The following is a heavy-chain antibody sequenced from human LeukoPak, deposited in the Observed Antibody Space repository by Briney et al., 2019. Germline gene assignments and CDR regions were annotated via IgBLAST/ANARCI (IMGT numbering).Heavy chain of an antibody. D-gene: IGHD1-26*01. CDR1: EFTFGSFA. CDR2: TDNSGDNT. Sequence: GGSLRLSCEAFEFTFGSFAMSWVRQAPGKGLEWVSTTDNSGDNTYYADSVKGRFTISRDNSKNTLYLQMNSLRAEDTAVYYCAREAIVEDTDDAFDIWGRGTMVTVSS. V-gene: IGHV3-23*01. J-gene: IGHJ3*02. CDR3: AREAIVEDTDDAFDI.